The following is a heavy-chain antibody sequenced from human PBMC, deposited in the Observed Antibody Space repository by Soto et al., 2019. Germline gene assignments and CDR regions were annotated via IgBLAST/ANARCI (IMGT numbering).Heavy chain of an antibody. Sequence: SETLSLTCTVSGGSISSYXWSWIRQPPGKGLEWIGYIYYSGSTNYNPSLKSRVTISVDTSKNQFSLKLSSVTAADTAVYYCARGNYVPDYWGQGTLVTVSS. D-gene: IGHD3-16*01. CDR1: GGSISSYX. V-gene: IGHV4-59*01. CDR3: ARGNYVPDY. J-gene: IGHJ4*02. CDR2: IYYSGST.